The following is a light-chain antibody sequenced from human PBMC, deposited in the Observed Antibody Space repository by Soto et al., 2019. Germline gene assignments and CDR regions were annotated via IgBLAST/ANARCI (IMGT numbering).Light chain of an antibody. CDR2: DDS. CDR1: KIGTKS. CDR3: QVWDSSTDQNVV. J-gene: IGLJ2*01. Sequence: SYELTQPSSVSVAPGQTARITCGGNKIGTKSVHWYQQKPGQAPVLVVFDDSDRPSGIPERFSGSNSGNTATLTISRVEAGDEADYYCQVWDSSTDQNVVFGGGTKVTVL. V-gene: IGLV3-21*02.